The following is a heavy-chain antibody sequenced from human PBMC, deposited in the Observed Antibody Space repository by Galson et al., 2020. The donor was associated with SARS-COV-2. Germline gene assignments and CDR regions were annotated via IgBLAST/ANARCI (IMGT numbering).Heavy chain of an antibody. V-gene: IGHV4-31*03. Sequence: SQTLSLTCPVSGGSISSGDYYWSWIRQHPGKGLEWIGYIYYSGSTYYTPSLKSRVTISVDTSKNQFSLKLSSVTAADTAVYYCARVKLLSISMIRGVIGWFDPWGQGTLVTVSS. D-gene: IGHD3-10*01. J-gene: IGHJ5*02. CDR2: IYYSGST. CDR1: GGSISSGDYY. CDR3: ARVKLLSISMIRGVIGWFDP.